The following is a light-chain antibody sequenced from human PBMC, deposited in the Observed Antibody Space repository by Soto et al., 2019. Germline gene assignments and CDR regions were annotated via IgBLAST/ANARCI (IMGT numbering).Light chain of an antibody. CDR3: QRYDSSWT. V-gene: IGKV3-20*01. CDR2: GVS. CDR1: QSVPSNF. J-gene: IGKJ1*01. Sequence: EIVLTQSPGTLSLSPGERATLSCRASQSVPSNFLAWYQQKPGQAPILLIYGVSRRATVIPDRFSGSGSAKYFTITISRLEPEDFAVYYCQRYDSSWTFGQGTKVEIK.